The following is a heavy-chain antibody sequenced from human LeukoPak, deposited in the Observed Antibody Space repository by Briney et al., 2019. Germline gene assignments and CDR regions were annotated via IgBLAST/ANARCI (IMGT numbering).Heavy chain of an antibody. D-gene: IGHD3-22*01. J-gene: IGHJ4*02. CDR3: ANRRLYDTSGSYSYYFDY. CDR2: ISVSGGTT. V-gene: IGHV3-23*01. Sequence: QPGGSLRLSCAASGFTFSSYAMSWVRQAPGKGLEWLSAISVSGGTTYYADSVKGRFTISRDNSKNTLYLQMNSLRAEDTALYYCANRRLYDTSGSYSYYFDYWGQGTLVTVSS. CDR1: GFTFSSYA.